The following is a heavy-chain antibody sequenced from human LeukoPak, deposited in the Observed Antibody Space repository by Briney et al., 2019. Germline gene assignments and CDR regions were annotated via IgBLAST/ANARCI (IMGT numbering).Heavy chain of an antibody. D-gene: IGHD2-2*02. V-gene: IGHV3-30*02. J-gene: IGHJ3*02. CDR2: IRYDGSNK. CDR1: GVTFSGYG. Sequence: GGALRLSCSASGVTFSGYGLHWVREAPGKGLGGGGFIRYDGSNKYYADSVKGRFTISRDNSKNTLYPQMNSLRAEDTAVYYCAREGVYCSSTSCYKAWAFDIWGQGTMVTVSS. CDR3: AREGVYCSSTSCYKAWAFDI.